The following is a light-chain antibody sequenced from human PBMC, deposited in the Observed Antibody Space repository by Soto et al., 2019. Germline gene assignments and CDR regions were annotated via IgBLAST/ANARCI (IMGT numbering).Light chain of an antibody. CDR1: SSDVGYDNY. CDR2: EVS. J-gene: IGLJ3*02. Sequence: QSALTQPASVSGSTGQSITISCTGTSSDVGYDNYFSWFQQHPGKAPKLMIYEVSRRPSGVSNRFSGSKSANTASLTISGLQAEDEADYYCTSHTASSTWVFGGGTKLTVL. CDR3: TSHTASSTWV. V-gene: IGLV2-14*01.